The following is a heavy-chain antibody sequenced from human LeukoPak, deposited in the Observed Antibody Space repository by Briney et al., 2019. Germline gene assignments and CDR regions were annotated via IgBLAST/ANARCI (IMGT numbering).Heavy chain of an antibody. CDR3: AKAGGFPLDY. CDR1: GFTFSSYA. V-gene: IGHV3-30-3*01. J-gene: IGHJ4*02. CDR2: VSYDGSNK. D-gene: IGHD5-12*01. Sequence: GGSLRLSCAASGFTFSSYAMHWVRQAPGKGLEWVAVVSYDGSNKYYADSVKGRFTISRDNSKNTLYLQMNSLRAEDTAVYYCAKAGGFPLDYWGQGTLVTVS.